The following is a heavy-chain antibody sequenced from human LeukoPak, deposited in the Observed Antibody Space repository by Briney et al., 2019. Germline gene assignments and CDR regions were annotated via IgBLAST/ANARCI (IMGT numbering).Heavy chain of an antibody. Sequence: GGSLRLSCAASGFTFSSYARSWVRQAPGKGLEWVAAISGSGGSTYYADSVKGRFTISSDNSKNTLYLQMNSLRAEAPAAYHCPKDYPRTDGDPFAYRGPGNLVTVSS. D-gene: IGHD5-24*01. J-gene: IGHJ4*02. CDR3: PKDYPRTDGDPFAY. V-gene: IGHV3-23*01. CDR1: GFTFSSYA. CDR2: ISGSGGST.